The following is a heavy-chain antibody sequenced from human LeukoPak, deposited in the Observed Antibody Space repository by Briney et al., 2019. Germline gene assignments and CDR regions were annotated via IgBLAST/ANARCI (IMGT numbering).Heavy chain of an antibody. CDR2: IYYSGST. D-gene: IGHD6-13*01. V-gene: IGHV4-59*01. CDR1: GGSISGYY. CDR3: ARLPGIAAAGTNYYYGMDV. Sequence: SETLSLTCIVSGGSISGYYWSWIRQPPGKGLEWIGSIYYSGSTDYNPSLKSRVIISVDTSKNQFSLSLISVTAADTAVYYCARLPGIAAAGTNYYYGMDVWGQGTTVTVSS. J-gene: IGHJ6*02.